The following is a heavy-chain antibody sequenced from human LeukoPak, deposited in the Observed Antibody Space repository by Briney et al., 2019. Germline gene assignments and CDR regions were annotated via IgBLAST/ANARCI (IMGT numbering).Heavy chain of an antibody. V-gene: IGHV3-30*18. J-gene: IGHJ4*02. CDR1: GFTFSSYG. CDR2: ISYDGSNK. CDR3: AKDLTYYGSGSYYAGGFDY. Sequence: GGSLRLSCAASGFTFSSYGMHWVRQAPGKGLEWAAVISYDGSNKYYADSVKGRSTISRDNSKNKLYLQMNRLRAEDTAVYYCAKDLTYYGSGSYYAGGFDYWGQGTLVTVSS. D-gene: IGHD3-10*01.